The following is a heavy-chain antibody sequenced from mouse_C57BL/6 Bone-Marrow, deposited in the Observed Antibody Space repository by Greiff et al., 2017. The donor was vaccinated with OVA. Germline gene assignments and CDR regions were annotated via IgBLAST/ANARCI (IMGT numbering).Heavy chain of an antibody. CDR2: ISNLAYSI. CDR3: ARHDYGSLFAY. V-gene: IGHV5-15*01. Sequence: EVQGVESGGGLVQPGGSLKLSCAASGFTFSDYGMAWVRQAPRKGPEWVAFISNLAYSIYYADTVTGRFTISRENAKNTLYLERSSLRSEDTAMYYCARHDYGSLFAYWGQGTLVTVSA. D-gene: IGHD1-1*01. J-gene: IGHJ3*01. CDR1: GFTFSDYG.